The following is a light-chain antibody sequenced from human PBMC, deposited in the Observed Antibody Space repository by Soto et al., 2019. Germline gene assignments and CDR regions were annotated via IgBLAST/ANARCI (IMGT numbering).Light chain of an antibody. CDR2: KAS. J-gene: IGKJ1*01. Sequence: DIQMTQSPSTLSASVGDRVTITCRASQSISNWLAWYQQKPGKAPKLLIYKASSLQSGVPSRFSGSGSGTEFTLAISSLQPDDFATYYCQQYNSYSAWTFGQGTKVDSK. CDR3: QQYNSYSAWT. CDR1: QSISNW. V-gene: IGKV1-5*03.